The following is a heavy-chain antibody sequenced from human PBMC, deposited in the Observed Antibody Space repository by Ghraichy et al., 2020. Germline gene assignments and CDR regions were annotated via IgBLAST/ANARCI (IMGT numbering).Heavy chain of an antibody. Sequence: SETLSLTCTVSGGSISSYYWSWIRQPPGKGLEWIGYIYYSGSTNYNPSLKSRVTISVDTSKNQFSLKLSSVTAADTAVYYCARLGVVRGVIYRSTDYYMDVWGKGTTVTVSS. V-gene: IGHV4-59*08. D-gene: IGHD3-10*01. CDR1: GGSISSYY. J-gene: IGHJ6*03. CDR2: IYYSGST. CDR3: ARLGVVRGVIYRSTDYYMDV.